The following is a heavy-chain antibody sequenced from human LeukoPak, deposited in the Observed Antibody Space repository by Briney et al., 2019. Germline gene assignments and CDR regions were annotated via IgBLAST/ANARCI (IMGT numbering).Heavy chain of an antibody. V-gene: IGHV3-30*02. CDR2: IRFDSTNK. CDR3: AKTLGSYYDHDY. Sequence: PGGSLRLSCAASGFTFNTYGMHWVRQAPGKGLEWLAFIRFDSTNKYYANSVKGRFTVSRDNSKNTLYLQMNSLRAEDTAVYYCAKTLGSYYDHDYWGQGTLVTVSS. D-gene: IGHD1-26*01. CDR1: GFTFNTYG. J-gene: IGHJ4*02.